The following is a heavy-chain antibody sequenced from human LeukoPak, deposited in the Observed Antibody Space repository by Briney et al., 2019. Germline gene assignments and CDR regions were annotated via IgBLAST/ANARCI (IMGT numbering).Heavy chain of an antibody. CDR1: GFTLSSYG. Sequence: GGSLRLSCAASGFTLSSYGMHWVRQAPGKGLEWVAVISYDGSNKYYADSVKGRFTISRDNSKNTLYLQMNSLRAEDTAVYYCAKERDSSGWYYFDYWGQGTLVTVSS. V-gene: IGHV3-30*18. CDR3: AKERDSSGWYYFDY. CDR2: ISYDGSNK. J-gene: IGHJ4*02. D-gene: IGHD6-19*01.